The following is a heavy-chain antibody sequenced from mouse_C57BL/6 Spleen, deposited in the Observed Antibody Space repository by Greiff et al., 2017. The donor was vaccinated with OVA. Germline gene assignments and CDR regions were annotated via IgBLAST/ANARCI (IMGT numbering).Heavy chain of an antibody. D-gene: IGHD1-1*01. V-gene: IGHV1-82*01. CDR3: ARDTTVVANDY. CDR1: GYAFSSSW. J-gene: IGHJ2*01. Sequence: VKLMESGPELVKPGASVKISCKASGYAFSSSWMNWVKQRPGKGLEWIGRIYPGDGDTNYNGKFKGKATLTADKSSSTAYMQLSSLTSEDSAVYFCARDTTVVANDYWGQGTTLTVSS. CDR2: IYPGDGDT.